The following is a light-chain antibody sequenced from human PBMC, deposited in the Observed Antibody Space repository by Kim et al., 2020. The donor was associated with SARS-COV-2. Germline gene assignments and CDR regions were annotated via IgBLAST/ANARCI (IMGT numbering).Light chain of an antibody. CDR2: GAS. CDR3: LQHSTYPIT. Sequence: SVGDRVTILCRASQDIRNDLGWYQQNPGRAPKRLIYGASSLQSGVPSSFSGSGSGTEFTLTISSVQPEDFATYFCLQHSTYPITFGQGTRLEIK. J-gene: IGKJ5*01. CDR1: QDIRND. V-gene: IGKV1-17*01.